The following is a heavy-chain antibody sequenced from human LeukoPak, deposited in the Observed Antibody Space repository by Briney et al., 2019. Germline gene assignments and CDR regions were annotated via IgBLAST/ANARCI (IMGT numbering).Heavy chain of an antibody. Sequence: GGSVTFLCAASGFTFSSYEMNWVRQAPEKGLEWVSYISSSGSTIYYADSVKGRFTISRDNAKNSLYLQMNSLRAEDTAVYYCAALVVVVAETVCWGQGTLVTVYS. J-gene: IGHJ4*02. CDR3: AALVVVVAETVC. CDR2: ISSSGSTI. CDR1: GFTFSSYE. V-gene: IGHV3-48*03. D-gene: IGHD2-15*01.